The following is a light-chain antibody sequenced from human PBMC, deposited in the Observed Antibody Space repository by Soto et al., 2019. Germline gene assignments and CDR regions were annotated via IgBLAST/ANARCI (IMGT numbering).Light chain of an antibody. CDR2: GAS. CDR1: QTFGSTY. J-gene: IGKJ2*01. Sequence: ESGLTQSQGTLSLSPGERVTLSCRASQTFGSTYLAWYQQRPGQSPRLLIYGASRRASGIPDRFRGSGSGADFTLTISRLEPEDFAVYYCQQFGTSPLYTFGQGTKLEIK. CDR3: QQFGTSPLYT. V-gene: IGKV3-20*01.